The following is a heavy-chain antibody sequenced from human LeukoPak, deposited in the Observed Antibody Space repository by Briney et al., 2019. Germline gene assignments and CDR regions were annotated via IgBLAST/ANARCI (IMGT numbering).Heavy chain of an antibody. Sequence: SETLSLTCSVSGYSISSGYFGGWIRQPPGKGPEWIATTHHSGATYYNPSLKSRVTLSVDTSKNQVSLKMTSVTAADTAVYYCTREVWGSTFPDYWGQGTLVTVSS. D-gene: IGHD7-27*01. CDR3: TREVWGSTFPDY. V-gene: IGHV4-38-2*02. CDR2: THHSGAT. J-gene: IGHJ4*02. CDR1: GYSISSGYF.